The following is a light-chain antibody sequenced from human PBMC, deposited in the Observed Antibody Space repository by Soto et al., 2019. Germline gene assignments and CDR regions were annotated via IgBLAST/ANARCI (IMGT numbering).Light chain of an antibody. CDR3: QQYGSSPLT. CDR1: QSVSSSY. CDR2: GAS. Sequence: EIVLTQSPGTLSLSPGERATLSCRASQSVSSSYLAWYQQKPGQAPRLLIYGASSRATGIPDRFSGSVSGTDFPLTISRLEPEDFAVYYCQQYGSSPLTFGGGTMVEIK. J-gene: IGKJ4*01. V-gene: IGKV3-20*01.